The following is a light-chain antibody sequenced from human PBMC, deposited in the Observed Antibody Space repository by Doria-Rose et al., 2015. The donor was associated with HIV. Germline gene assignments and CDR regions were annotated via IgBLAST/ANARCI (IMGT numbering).Light chain of an antibody. CDR2: DGS. CDR3: HQYGTSWA. Sequence: TQSPGTLSLSPGERAILSCRASQGFSSTYLAWYQQKSGQAPSLLIYDGSTRATGIPDRFSASGSGTDFTLTINRLEPEDFALYYCHQYGTSWAFGQGTKVEI. J-gene: IGKJ1*01. V-gene: IGKV3-20*01. CDR1: QGFSSTY.